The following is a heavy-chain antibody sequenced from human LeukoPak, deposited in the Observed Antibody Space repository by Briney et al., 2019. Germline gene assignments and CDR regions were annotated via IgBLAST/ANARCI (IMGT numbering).Heavy chain of an antibody. CDR1: GYSFSNYW. Sequence: GESLKISCKGSGYSFSNYWIGWVRQMPGKGLEWMGIIYPGDSDTKYSPSFQGQVTISADKSISTAYLQWNSLKASDTAMYYCATLRSGYYYDYFDYWGQGTLVTVSS. D-gene: IGHD3-22*01. J-gene: IGHJ4*02. V-gene: IGHV5-51*01. CDR2: IYPGDSDT. CDR3: ATLRSGYYYDYFDY.